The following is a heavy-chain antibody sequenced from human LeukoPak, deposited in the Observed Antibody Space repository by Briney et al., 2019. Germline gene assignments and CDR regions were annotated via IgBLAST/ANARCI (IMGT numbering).Heavy chain of an antibody. CDR2: IWYDGSNK. J-gene: IGHJ4*02. V-gene: IGHV3-33*01. D-gene: IGHD1-26*01. Sequence: SGGSLRLSCAASGLSFSSYGMHWVRQAPGKGLEWVAVIWYDGSNKYYADSVKGRFTISRDNSKNTLYLQMNSLRAEDTAVYYCARDWESNFDYWGQGTLVTVSS. CDR3: ARDWESNFDY. CDR1: GLSFSSYG.